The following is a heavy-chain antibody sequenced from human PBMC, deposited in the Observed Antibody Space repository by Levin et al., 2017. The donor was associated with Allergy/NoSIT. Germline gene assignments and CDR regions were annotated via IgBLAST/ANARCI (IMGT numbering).Heavy chain of an antibody. D-gene: IGHD3-22*01. CDR3: ARTAPRDSIKDFDY. V-gene: IGHV1-18*01. CDR1: GYTFTTYG. Sequence: ASVKVSCKASGYTFTTYGISWVRQAPGQGFEWMGWVSTYNGNTNYAQKFQARVTMTTDTSTSTAYMELRSLSSDDTAVYYCARTAPRDSIKDFDYWGQGTLVTVSS. J-gene: IGHJ4*02. CDR2: VSTYNGNT.